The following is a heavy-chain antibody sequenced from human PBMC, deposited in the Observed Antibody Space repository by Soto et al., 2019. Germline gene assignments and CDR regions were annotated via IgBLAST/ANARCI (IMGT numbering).Heavy chain of an antibody. V-gene: IGHV3-23*01. CDR2: IRVGGGDT. CDR1: GFTFSSSA. Sequence: EVRLLESGGGLAQPGGSRRLSCAASGFTFSSSAMNWVRQAPGKGLEWVSSIRVGGGDTFYADSVRGRFTVSRDISRNTLYLQMNSLRAEYTAIYSCAKCSVGTVRTTGWCNWFDPWGQGTLVTVSS. J-gene: IGHJ5*02. CDR3: AKCSVGTVRTTGWCNWFDP. D-gene: IGHD1-1*01.